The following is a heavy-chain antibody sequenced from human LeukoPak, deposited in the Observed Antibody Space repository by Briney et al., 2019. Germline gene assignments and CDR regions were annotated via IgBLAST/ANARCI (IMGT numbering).Heavy chain of an antibody. V-gene: IGHV4-39*07. Sequence: LSETLSLTCTVSGGSISSSSYYWGWIRQPPGKGLEYIGSIYYSGTTYYSPSLKSRVTISIDTSKKQFSLKLTSVTAADTAVYYCARDQRSLFDVWGQGSLVTVSS. J-gene: IGHJ4*02. CDR1: GGSISSSSYY. CDR3: ARDQRSLFDV. D-gene: IGHD1-26*01. CDR2: IYYSGTT.